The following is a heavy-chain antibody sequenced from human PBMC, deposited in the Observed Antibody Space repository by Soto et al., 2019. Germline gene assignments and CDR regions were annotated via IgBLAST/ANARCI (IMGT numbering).Heavy chain of an antibody. J-gene: IGHJ4*02. V-gene: IGHV1-8*01. D-gene: IGHD2-21*01. CDR3: ASPNPQRGSGFLFDY. CDR2: MNPNSGNT. Sequence: ASVKVSCKASGYTFTSYDINWLRQATGQGFEYLGWMNPNSGNTGYVKKFQGRVTMTRDTSMSTAYMELSSLRSEDTAVYYCASPNPQRGSGFLFDYWGQGTLVTVSS. CDR1: GYTFTSYD.